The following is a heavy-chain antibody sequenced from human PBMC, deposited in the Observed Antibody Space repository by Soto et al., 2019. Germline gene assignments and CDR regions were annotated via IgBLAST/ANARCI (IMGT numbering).Heavy chain of an antibody. CDR2: IIPIFGTA. CDR3: ASDYYYDSSGYYFRWFDP. D-gene: IGHD3-22*01. V-gene: IGHV1-69*06. Sequence: SVKVSCKASGGTFSSYAISWVRQAPGQGLEWMGGIIPIFGTANYAQKFQGRVTITADKSTSTAYMELSSLRSEDTAVYYCASDYYYDSSGYYFRWFDPWGQGTLVTVSS. J-gene: IGHJ5*02. CDR1: GGTFSSYA.